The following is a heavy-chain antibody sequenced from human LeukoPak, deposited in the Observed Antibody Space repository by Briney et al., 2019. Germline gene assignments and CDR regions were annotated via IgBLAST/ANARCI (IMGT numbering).Heavy chain of an antibody. CDR2: IIPIFGTA. CDR1: GGTFSSYA. J-gene: IGHJ5*02. V-gene: IGHV1-69*13. D-gene: IGHD3-3*01. Sequence: SVTVSCKASGGTFSSYAISWVRQAPGQGREWMGGIIPIFGTANYAQKFQGRVTITADESTSTAYLELSRLRSEDTAVYYCASPYYDFWSGYSGWFDPWGQGTLVTVSS. CDR3: ASPYYDFWSGYSGWFDP.